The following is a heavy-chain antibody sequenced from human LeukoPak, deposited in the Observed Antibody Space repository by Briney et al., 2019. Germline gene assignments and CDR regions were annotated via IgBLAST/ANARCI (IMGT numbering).Heavy chain of an antibody. D-gene: IGHD6-6*01. V-gene: IGHV4-59*01. J-gene: IGHJ5*02. CDR3: VRDEGYSSSTRWYWFDP. CDR2: IYYSGNT. Sequence: PSETLSLTCTVSGGSISNYYWSWIRQPPGKGLEWIGYIYYSGNTNYNPSLKSRVTISVDTSKNQFSLNLSSVTAADTAVYYCVRDEGYSSSTRWYWFDPWGQGTLVTVSS. CDR1: GGSISNYY.